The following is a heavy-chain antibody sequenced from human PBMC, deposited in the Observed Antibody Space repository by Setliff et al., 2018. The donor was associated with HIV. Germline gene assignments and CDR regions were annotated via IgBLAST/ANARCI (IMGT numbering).Heavy chain of an antibody. V-gene: IGHV3-30*04. J-gene: IGHJ4*02. Sequence: SLRLSCAASGFTFNNYALHWVRQAPGMGPEWVAIISYDGSHKYYADSVKGRFIISRDNSKNTVYLHMSRPRPEDTAVYYCARDPYSYGSGSYYHYFDYWGQGTLVTVSS. CDR3: ARDPYSYGSGSYYHYFDY. D-gene: IGHD3-10*01. CDR1: GFTFNNYA. CDR2: ISYDGSHK.